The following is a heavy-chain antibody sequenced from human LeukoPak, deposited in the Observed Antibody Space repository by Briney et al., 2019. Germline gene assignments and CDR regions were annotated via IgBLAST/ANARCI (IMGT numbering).Heavy chain of an antibody. D-gene: IGHD5-12*01. CDR1: GFTFSTYT. CDR2: ISYDGRKK. J-gene: IGHJ3*02. CDR3: ARDNSGYDYAFDI. V-gene: IGHV3-30*04. Sequence: GGSLRLSCTVSGFTFSTYTMHWVRQAPGKGLEWVALISYDGRKKYYADFVKGRFTISRDNSTNTQYLQMNSLRAEDTAVYYCARDNSGYDYAFDIWGQGTKVTVSS.